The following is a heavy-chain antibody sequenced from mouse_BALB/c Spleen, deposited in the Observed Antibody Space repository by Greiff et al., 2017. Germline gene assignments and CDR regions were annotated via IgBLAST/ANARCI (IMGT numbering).Heavy chain of an antibody. CDR3: ARSSGYYAMDY. J-gene: IGHJ4*01. D-gene: IGHD1-3*01. Sequence: VHVKQSGAELVKPGASVKLSCTASGFNIKDTYMHWVKQRPEQGLEWIGRIDPANGNTKYDPKFQGKATITADTSSNTAYLQLSSLTSEDTAVYYCARSSGYYAMDYWGQGTSVTVSS. V-gene: IGHV14-3*02. CDR2: IDPANGNT. CDR1: GFNIKDTY.